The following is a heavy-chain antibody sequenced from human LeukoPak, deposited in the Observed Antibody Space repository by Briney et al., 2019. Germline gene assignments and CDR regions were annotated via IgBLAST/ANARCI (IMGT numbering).Heavy chain of an antibody. Sequence: SQTLSLTCAISGDSVSSNSAAWNWIRQSPSRGLEWLGRTYYRSKWYNDYAVSMRSRVSINPDTSKNQFSLQLNSVTPEDTAVYCCARGYSSGIDYWGQGTLVTVSS. D-gene: IGHD6-19*01. CDR3: ARGYSSGIDY. CDR1: GDSVSSNSAA. J-gene: IGHJ4*02. CDR2: TYYRSKWYN. V-gene: IGHV6-1*01.